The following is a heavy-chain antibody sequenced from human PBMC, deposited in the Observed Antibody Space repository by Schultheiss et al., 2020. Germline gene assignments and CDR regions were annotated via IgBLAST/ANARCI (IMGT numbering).Heavy chain of an antibody. CDR3: ARDRYFEGDLYGMDV. D-gene: IGHD3-9*01. V-gene: IGHV4-31*03. CDR2: IYYSGST. CDR1: GGSISSSSYY. Sequence: SQTLSLTCTVSGGSISSSSYYWGWIRQPPGKGLEWIGYIYYSGSTYYNPSLKSRVTISVDTSKNQFSLKLSSVTAADTAVYYCARDRYFEGDLYGMDVWGQGTTVTVSS. J-gene: IGHJ6*02.